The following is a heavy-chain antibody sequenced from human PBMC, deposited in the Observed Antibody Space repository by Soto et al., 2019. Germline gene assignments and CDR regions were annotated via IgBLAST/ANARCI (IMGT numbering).Heavy chain of an antibody. V-gene: IGHV4-4*02. CDR2: IYHSGST. CDR1: GGSISSSNW. J-gene: IGHJ4*02. D-gene: IGHD5-18*01. Sequence: QAQLQESGPGLVKPSGTLSLTCAVSGGSISSSNWWSWVRQPPGKGLEWIGEIYHSGSTNYNPSLKSRVTISVDKSTNQFSLKRSSVTAADTAVYYCAREGGSGDTAMVALDYWGQGTLVTVSS. CDR3: AREGGSGDTAMVALDY.